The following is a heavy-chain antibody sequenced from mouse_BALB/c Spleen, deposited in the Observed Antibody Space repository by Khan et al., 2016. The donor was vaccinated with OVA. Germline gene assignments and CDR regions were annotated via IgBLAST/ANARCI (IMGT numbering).Heavy chain of an antibody. D-gene: IGHD2-14*01. Sequence: QVQLQQSGPELVKPGASLKVSCKASGYTFTDYVIGWVRQRSRQGLEWIGDIFPGSGVPYYNEKFKDRATLTADKSSNTAYMQLNSLKFEDSAVYCWARGGYSVFAYWGQGTLVTVSA. CDR1: GYTFTDYV. CDR2: IFPGSGVP. V-gene: IGHV1-81*01. J-gene: IGHJ3*01. CDR3: ARGGYSVFAY.